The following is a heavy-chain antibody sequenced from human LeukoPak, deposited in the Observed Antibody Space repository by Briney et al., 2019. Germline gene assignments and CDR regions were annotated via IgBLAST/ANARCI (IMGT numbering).Heavy chain of an antibody. Sequence: GGSLRLSCAASGFTFDDYGMSWVRQAPGKGLEWVSGINWNGGSTGYADSVKGRFTISRDNAKNSLYLQMNSLRAEDTALYYCASSGSYYYYYYMDVWGKGTTVTVSS. CDR3: ASSGSYYYYYYMDV. CDR2: INWNGGST. CDR1: GFTFDDYG. D-gene: IGHD3-10*01. V-gene: IGHV3-20*04. J-gene: IGHJ6*03.